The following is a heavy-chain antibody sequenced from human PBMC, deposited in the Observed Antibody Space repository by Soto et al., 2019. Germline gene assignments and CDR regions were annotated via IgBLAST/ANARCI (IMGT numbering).Heavy chain of an antibody. Sequence: PSETLSLTCAVSGGSISSSYYWSWIRQPPGKGLEWIGYIYYSGSTNYNPSLKSRVTISVDTSKNQFSLKLSSVTAADTAVYYCARVQQLENYYYYGMDVWGQGTTVTVSS. CDR2: IYYSGST. V-gene: IGHV4-59*13. J-gene: IGHJ6*02. CDR3: ARVQQLENYYYYGMDV. D-gene: IGHD6-6*01. CDR1: GGSISSSYY.